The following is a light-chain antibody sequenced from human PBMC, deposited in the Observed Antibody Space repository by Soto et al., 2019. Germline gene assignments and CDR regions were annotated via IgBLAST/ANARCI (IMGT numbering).Light chain of an antibody. CDR2: DSY. J-gene: IGLJ1*01. CDR3: QVWESGIDYV. CDR1: NIGSKH. V-gene: IGLV3-21*02. Sequence: SYVLTQPPSVSVAPGQTATIPCGGDNIGSKHVQWYQHKPGQAPLLVIYDSYDRPSGIPERFSASDSGNTATLTISRVEIGDEADYYCQVWESGIDYVFGTGTKLTVL.